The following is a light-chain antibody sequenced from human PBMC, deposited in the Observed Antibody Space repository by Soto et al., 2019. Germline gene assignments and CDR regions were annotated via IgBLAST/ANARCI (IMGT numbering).Light chain of an antibody. V-gene: IGKV1-39*01. Sequence: DIQMTQSPSSLSASVGDRVTITCRASQSISSYLNWYQQKPGKAPKLLIYAASSLQSGVPSRFSGSGSGTDFTLTISRLQPEDFATYYCQQSYSTAHTFGQGTKLEIK. CDR1: QSISSY. CDR3: QQSYSTAHT. CDR2: AAS. J-gene: IGKJ2*01.